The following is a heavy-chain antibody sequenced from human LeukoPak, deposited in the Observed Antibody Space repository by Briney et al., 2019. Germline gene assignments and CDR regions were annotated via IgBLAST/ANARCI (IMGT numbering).Heavy chain of an antibody. J-gene: IGHJ6*02. CDR3: ARNPRAYYYYGMDV. V-gene: IGHV1-69*13. CDR1: GGTFGSYA. Sequence: SVKVSCKASGGTFGSYAISWVRQAPGQGLEWMGGIIPIFGTANYAQKFQGRVTITADESTSTAYMELSSLRSEDTAVYYCARNPRAYYYYGMDVWGQGTTVTVSS. CDR2: IIPIFGTA.